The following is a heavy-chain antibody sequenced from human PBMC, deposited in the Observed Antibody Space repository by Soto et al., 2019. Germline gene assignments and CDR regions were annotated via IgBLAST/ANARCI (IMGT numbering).Heavy chain of an antibody. V-gene: IGHV3-66*01. Sequence: PGGSLRLSCAASGFTVSINYMSWVRQAPGKGLGWVSVIYRGGSTYYADSVKGRFTISRDNSKNTLYLQMNCLRAEDTAVYYCARAAGXMAGYYYMDVWGKGTTVTVSS. CDR1: GFTVSINY. CDR2: IYRGGST. J-gene: IGHJ6*03. CDR3: ARAAGXMAGYYYMDV. D-gene: IGHD3-10*01.